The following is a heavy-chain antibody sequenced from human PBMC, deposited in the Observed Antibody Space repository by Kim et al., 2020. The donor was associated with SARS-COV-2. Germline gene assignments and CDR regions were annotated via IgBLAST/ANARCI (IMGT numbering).Heavy chain of an antibody. CDR2: ISYDGSNK. CDR1: GFTFSSYA. D-gene: IGHD3-9*01. CDR3: ARDREYYDILTSYYPPLGGMDV. J-gene: IGHJ6*02. V-gene: IGHV3-30-3*01. Sequence: GGSLRLSCAASGFTFSSYAMHWVRQAPGKGLEWVAVISYDGSNKYYADSVKGRFTISRDNSKNTLYLQMNSLRAEDTAVYYCARDREYYDILTSYYPPLGGMDVWGQGTTVTVSS.